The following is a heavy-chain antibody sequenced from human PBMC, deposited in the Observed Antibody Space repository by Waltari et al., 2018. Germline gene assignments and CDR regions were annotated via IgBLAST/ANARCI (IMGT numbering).Heavy chain of an antibody. CDR3: AKAPRSIAVAGTGYDY. V-gene: IGHV3-23*01. D-gene: IGHD6-19*01. CDR1: GFTFSSYA. J-gene: IGHJ4*02. CDR2: ISGSGGST. Sequence: EVQLLESGGGLVQPGGSLRLSCAASGFTFSSYAMSWVRQAPGKGLDWVSAISGSGGSTYYAYSVKGRFTISRDNSKNTLYLQMNSLRAEDTSVYYCAKAPRSIAVAGTGYDYWGQGTLVTVSS.